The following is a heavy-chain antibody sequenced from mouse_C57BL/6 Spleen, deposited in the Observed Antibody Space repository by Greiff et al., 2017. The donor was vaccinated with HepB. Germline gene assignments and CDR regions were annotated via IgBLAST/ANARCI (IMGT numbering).Heavy chain of an antibody. CDR2: IYPGSGST. D-gene: IGHD2-1*01. J-gene: IGHJ2*01. CDR3: ARGGYGNYFDY. V-gene: IGHV1-58*01. CDR1: GYTFTSYG. Sequence: DVQLQESGAELVRPGSSVKMSCKTSGYTFTSYGINWVKQRPGQGLEWIGDIYPGSGSTNYNEKFKSKATLTVDTSSSTAYMQLSSLTSEDSAVYYCARGGYGNYFDYWGQGTTLTVSS.